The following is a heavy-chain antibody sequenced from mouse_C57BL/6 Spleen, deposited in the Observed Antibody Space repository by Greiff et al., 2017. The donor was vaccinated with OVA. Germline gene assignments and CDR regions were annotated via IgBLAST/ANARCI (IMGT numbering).Heavy chain of an antibody. Sequence: QVQLQQPGAELVKPGASVKLSCKASGYTFTSYWMHWVKQRPGQGLEWIGMIHPNSGSTNYNEKFKSKATLTVDKSSSTAYMQLSSLTSEDSAVYYCARFPSNWGEYYAMDDWGQGTSVTVSS. CDR1: GYTFTSYW. CDR2: IHPNSGST. CDR3: ARFPSNWGEYYAMDD. D-gene: IGHD4-1*01. V-gene: IGHV1-64*01. J-gene: IGHJ4*01.